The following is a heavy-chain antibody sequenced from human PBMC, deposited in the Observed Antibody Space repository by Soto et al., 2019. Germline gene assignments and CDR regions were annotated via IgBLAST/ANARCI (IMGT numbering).Heavy chain of an antibody. CDR3: ARDKDRVILGGNDYYGMDV. D-gene: IGHD1-1*01. Sequence: QVQLVQSGAEVMHPGSSVRVSCKASGGTFRSYAISWVRQAPGQGLEWMGGIIPIFGTADYAQKCQGRVTITANESTTTAYMGLSSVRCEGTAVYFCARDKDRVILGGNDYYGMDVWCQGTTVTVSS. V-gene: IGHV1-69*12. J-gene: IGHJ6*02. CDR1: GGTFRSYA. CDR2: IIPIFGTA.